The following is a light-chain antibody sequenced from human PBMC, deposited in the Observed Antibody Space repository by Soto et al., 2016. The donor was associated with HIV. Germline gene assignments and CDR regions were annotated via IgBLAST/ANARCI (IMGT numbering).Light chain of an antibody. CDR1: QTIATY. Sequence: DIQMTQSPSTLSASVGDRVTLTCRASQTIATYLAWYQQKPGKAPNLLIYRASSLESGDPSRFSGSGSGTEFTLTISSLQPDDFATYYCQQYLSYPLTFGGGTKVEIK. CDR3: QQYLSYPLT. V-gene: IGKV1-5*03. J-gene: IGKJ4*01. CDR2: RAS.